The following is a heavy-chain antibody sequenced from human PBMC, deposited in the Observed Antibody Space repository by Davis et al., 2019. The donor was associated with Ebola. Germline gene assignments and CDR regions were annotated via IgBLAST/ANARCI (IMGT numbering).Heavy chain of an antibody. Sequence: PGGSLRLSCTVSGGSISSYYWSWIRQPPGKGLEWIGYIYYSGSTNYNPSLKSRVTISVDTSKNQFSLKLSSVTAADTAVYYCARRGEIAAAGRYWYFDLWGRGTLVTVSS. J-gene: IGHJ2*01. CDR3: ARRGEIAAAGRYWYFDL. V-gene: IGHV4-59*08. CDR2: IYYSGST. CDR1: GGSISSYY. D-gene: IGHD6-13*01.